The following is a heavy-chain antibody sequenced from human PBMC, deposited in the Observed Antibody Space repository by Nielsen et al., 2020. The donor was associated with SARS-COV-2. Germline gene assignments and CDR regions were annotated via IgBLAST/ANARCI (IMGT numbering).Heavy chain of an antibody. CDR2: ISGRSVYT. CDR1: GFSFSDSY. V-gene: IGHV3-11*03. Sequence: GGSLRLSCAASGFSFSDSYMSWIRQAPGTGLEWISYISGRSVYTNYADPVKGRFTISRDNAKNSLYLQMNNVTVEDTAVYYCATAGASNHWGQGSLVTVSS. D-gene: IGHD2-8*02. J-gene: IGHJ4*02. CDR3: ATAGASNH.